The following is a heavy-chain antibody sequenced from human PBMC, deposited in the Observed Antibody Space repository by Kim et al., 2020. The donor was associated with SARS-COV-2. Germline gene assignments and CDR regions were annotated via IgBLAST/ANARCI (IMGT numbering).Heavy chain of an antibody. Sequence: SETLSLTCSVSGGSISSTNWWSWVRQSPGKGLEWIGEISDSGSTHYNPSLKSRVTISVDKSKNQFSLKLSSVTAADTAVYYCARIRVVVGITNWFDPWGQGTLVTVSS. CDR2: ISDSGST. CDR1: GGSISSTNW. CDR3: ARIRVVVGITNWFDP. D-gene: IGHD3-22*01. J-gene: IGHJ5*02. V-gene: IGHV4-4*02.